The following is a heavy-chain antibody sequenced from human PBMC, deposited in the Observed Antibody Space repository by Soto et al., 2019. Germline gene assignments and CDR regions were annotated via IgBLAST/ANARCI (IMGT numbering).Heavy chain of an antibody. V-gene: IGHV1-69*13. D-gene: IGHD4-17*01. J-gene: IGHJ6*02. CDR2: IIPIFGTA. Sequence: SVKVSCKASGGTFSSYAISWVRQAPGQGLEWMGGIIPIFGTANYAQKFQGRVTITADESTSTAYMERSSLRSEDTAVYYCTRAATAGHGIDVWGQATTVTVSS. CDR1: GGTFSSYA. CDR3: TRAATAGHGIDV.